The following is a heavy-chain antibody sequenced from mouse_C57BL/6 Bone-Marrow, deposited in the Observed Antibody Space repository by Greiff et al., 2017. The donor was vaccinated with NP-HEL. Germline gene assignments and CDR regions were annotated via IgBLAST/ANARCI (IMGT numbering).Heavy chain of an antibody. V-gene: IGHV1-52*01. CDR3: ARGYYWYFDV. CDR1: GYTFTSYW. Sequence: VQLKQPGAELVRPGSSVKLSCKASGYTFTSYWMHWVKQRPIQGLEWIGNIDPSDSETHYNQKFKDKATLTVDKSSSTAYMQLSSLTSEDSAVYYCARGYYWYFDVWGTGTTVTVSS. CDR2: IDPSDSET. J-gene: IGHJ1*03.